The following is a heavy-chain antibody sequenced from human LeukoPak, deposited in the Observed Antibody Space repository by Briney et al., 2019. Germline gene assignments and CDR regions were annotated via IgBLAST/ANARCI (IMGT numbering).Heavy chain of an antibody. CDR1: GYTLTELS. V-gene: IGHV1-24*01. Sequence: ASVKVSCKVSGYTLTELSMHWVRQAPGKGLEWMGGFDPEDGETIYAQKFQGRVTMTEDTSTDTAYMELSSLRSEDTAVYYCATLRRDTQQLVLLVDNWIDPWGQGTLVTVSS. CDR2: FDPEDGET. CDR3: ATLRRDTQQLVLLVDNWIDP. D-gene: IGHD6-13*01. J-gene: IGHJ5*02.